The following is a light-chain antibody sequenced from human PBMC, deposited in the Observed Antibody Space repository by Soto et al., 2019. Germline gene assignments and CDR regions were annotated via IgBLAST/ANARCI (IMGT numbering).Light chain of an antibody. J-gene: IGLJ1*01. V-gene: IGLV2-23*02. CDR3: CSYAGSSTFA. Sequence: QSALTQPASVSGSPGPSITISCTGTSSDVGSYNLVSWYQQHPGKAPKLMIYEVSKRPSGVSNRFSGSKSGNTASLTISGLQAEDEADYYCCSYAGSSTFAFGTGTKLTVL. CDR2: EVS. CDR1: SSDVGSYNL.